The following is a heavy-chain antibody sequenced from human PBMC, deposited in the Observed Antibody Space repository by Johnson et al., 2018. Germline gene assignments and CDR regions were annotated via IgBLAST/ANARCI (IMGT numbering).Heavy chain of an antibody. CDR1: GFTFSSYA. J-gene: IGHJ1*01. CDR3: AKSSESFQH. Sequence: VQLVESGGGVVQPGRSLRLSCAASGFTFSSYAMHWVRQAPGKGLEWVAVISYDGSNKYYADSVKGRFTISRDNAKNPLYLQMNSLRAEDTAVYYCAKSSESFQHWGQGTLVTVSS. CDR2: ISYDGSNK. V-gene: IGHV3-30-3*02.